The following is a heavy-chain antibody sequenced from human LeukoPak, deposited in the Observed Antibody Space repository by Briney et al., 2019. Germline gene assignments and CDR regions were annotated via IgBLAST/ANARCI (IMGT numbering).Heavy chain of an antibody. CDR2: ISGSGGST. J-gene: IGHJ4*02. Sequence: GGSLRLSCAASGFTFSSYAMSWVRQAPGKGLEWVSAISGSGGSTYYADSVKGRFTISRDNSKNTLYLQMNSLRAEDTAVYYCAKDSEFSLVVMTEKFDYWGQGTLVTVSS. D-gene: IGHD3-22*01. V-gene: IGHV3-23*01. CDR3: AKDSEFSLVVMTEKFDY. CDR1: GFTFSSYA.